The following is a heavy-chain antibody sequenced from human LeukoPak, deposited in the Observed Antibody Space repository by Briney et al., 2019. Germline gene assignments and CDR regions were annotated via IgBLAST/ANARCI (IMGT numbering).Heavy chain of an antibody. V-gene: IGHV1-69*06. CDR1: GGTFSSYA. D-gene: IGHD6-13*01. CDR3: ARRSGTGISNYYYYGMDV. CDR2: IIPIFGTV. J-gene: IGHJ6*04. Sequence: GASVKVSCKASGGTFSSYAISWVRQAPGQGLEWMGGIIPIFGTVNYAQKFQGRVTITADKSTSTAYMELSSLRSEDTAVYYCARRSGTGISNYYYYGMDVWGKGTTVTVSS.